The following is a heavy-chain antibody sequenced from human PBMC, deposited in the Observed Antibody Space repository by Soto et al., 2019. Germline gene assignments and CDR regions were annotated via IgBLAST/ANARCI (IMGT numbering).Heavy chain of an antibody. D-gene: IGHD3-10*01. CDR2: IGTAGDT. Sequence: EVQLVESGGGLVQPGGSLRLSCAASGFTFSGYAMHWVRHATGKGLEWVSAIGTAGDTYYPGSVKGRFTISRENAKNSLYLQMNSLRAGDTAVNYCARVEGSYCDGVAFDIWGQGTMVTVSA. CDR3: ARVEGSYCDGVAFDI. V-gene: IGHV3-13*01. CDR1: GFTFSGYA. J-gene: IGHJ3*02.